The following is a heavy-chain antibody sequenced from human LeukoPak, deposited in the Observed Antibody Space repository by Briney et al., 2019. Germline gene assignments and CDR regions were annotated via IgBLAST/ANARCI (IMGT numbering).Heavy chain of an antibody. Sequence: SETLSLTCTVSGGSISSYYWSWIRQPPGKGLEWIGYIYYSGSTNYNPSLKSRVTISVDTSKNHSSLKLSSVTAADTAVYYCARHGYYDSSGYSIDAFDIWGQGTMVTVSS. CDR1: GGSISSYY. CDR2: IYYSGST. V-gene: IGHV4-59*08. D-gene: IGHD3-22*01. J-gene: IGHJ3*02. CDR3: ARHGYYDSSGYSIDAFDI.